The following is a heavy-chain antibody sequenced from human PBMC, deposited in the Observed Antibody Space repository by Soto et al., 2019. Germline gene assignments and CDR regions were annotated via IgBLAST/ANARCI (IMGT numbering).Heavy chain of an antibody. Sequence: QVQLVQSGAVVKKPGASVNVSCKASGYTFNMYYIHWVRQAPGQGLEWMGMIHPTGGITNYAQRFQDRVTLTRDTSTSPVYMELSSLRSEDTALYFCARVKRGSTSAWYNDMDVWGQGTTVTVSS. CDR1: GYTFNMYY. J-gene: IGHJ6*02. D-gene: IGHD2-8*02. CDR2: IHPTGGIT. CDR3: ARVKRGSTSAWYNDMDV. V-gene: IGHV1-46*02.